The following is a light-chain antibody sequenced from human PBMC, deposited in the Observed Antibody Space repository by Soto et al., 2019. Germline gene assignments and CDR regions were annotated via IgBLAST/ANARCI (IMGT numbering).Light chain of an antibody. V-gene: IGLV7-43*01. CDR2: STN. CDR1: TGAVTSDYY. Sequence: QAGVTQEPSLTVSPGGTVTLTCASSTGAVTSDYYANWFQQKPGQGTTTLIYSTNNSHSWTPARFSGSLLGGKAVLTLSGVQHDDEADYYCLLYCDDTLVFGGGTKLTVL. J-gene: IGLJ3*02. CDR3: LLYCDDTLV.